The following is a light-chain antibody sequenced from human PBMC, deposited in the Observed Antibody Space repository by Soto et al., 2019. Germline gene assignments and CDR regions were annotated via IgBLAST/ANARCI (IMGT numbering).Light chain of an antibody. CDR3: QQYGSSSWT. CDR2: GTS. J-gene: IGKJ1*01. CDR1: QSVSSSY. Sequence: EIVLTQSPDTLSLSPGERATLSCWASQSVSSSYLAWYQQKPGQAPRLLIYGTSSRATAIPDRFSGSGSGTDFTLTISRLEPEDFAMYYCQQYGSSSWTFGQGTKVEIK. V-gene: IGKV3-20*01.